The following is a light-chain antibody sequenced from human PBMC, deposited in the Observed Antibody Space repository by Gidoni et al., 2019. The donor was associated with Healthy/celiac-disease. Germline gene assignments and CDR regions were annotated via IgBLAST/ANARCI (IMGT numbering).Light chain of an antibody. J-gene: IGLJ3*02. CDR1: SSNIGSNT. Sequence: QSVLTQPPSASGTPGQRVTLSCSGRSSNIGSNTVNWYQQLPGTAPKLLIYSNNQRPSGVPDRFSGSKSGTSASLAISGLQSEDEADYYCAAWEDSLNGWVFGGGTKLTVL. CDR2: SNN. V-gene: IGLV1-44*01. CDR3: AAWEDSLNGWV.